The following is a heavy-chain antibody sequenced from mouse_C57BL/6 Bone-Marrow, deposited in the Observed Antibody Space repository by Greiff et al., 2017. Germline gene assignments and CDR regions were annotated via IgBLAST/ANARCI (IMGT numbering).Heavy chain of an antibody. CDR1: GYTFTSYW. D-gene: IGHD1-1*01. J-gene: IGHJ4*01. Sequence: DVQLQESGTVLARPGASVKMSCKTSGYTFTSYWMHWVKQRPGQGLEWIGAIYPGNSDTSYNQKFKGKAKLTAVTSASAAYMELSSLTNEDSAVYFCTQGGLITTVVAHYYARDYWGQEPSATASS. CDR2: IYPGNSDT. CDR3: TQGGLITTVVAHYYARDY. V-gene: IGHV1-5*01.